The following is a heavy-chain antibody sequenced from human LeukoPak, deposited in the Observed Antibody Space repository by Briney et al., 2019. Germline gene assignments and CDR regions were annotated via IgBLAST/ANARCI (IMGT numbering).Heavy chain of an antibody. CDR2: ISYDGSNK. V-gene: IGHV3-30*18. J-gene: IGHJ6*02. CDR3: AKDLGYCSSTSCYISFYYYYGMDV. Sequence: GGSLRLPCAASGFTFSSYGMHWVRQAPGKGLEWVAVISYDGSNKYYADSVKGRFTISRDNSKNTLYLQMNSLRAEDTAVYYCAKDLGYCSSTSCYISFYYYYGMDVWGQGTTVTVSS. CDR1: GFTFSSYG. D-gene: IGHD2-2*02.